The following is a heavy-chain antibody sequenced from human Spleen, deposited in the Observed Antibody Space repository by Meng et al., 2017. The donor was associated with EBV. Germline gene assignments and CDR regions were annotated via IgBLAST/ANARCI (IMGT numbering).Heavy chain of an antibody. CDR1: GGSISSTNW. V-gene: IGHV4-4*02. J-gene: IGHJ4*02. CDR2: IYHRGNT. CDR3: ARERVKSSVTRGPFD. Sequence: QPQASGPRLVKPSGTLSLTCAVSGGSISSTNWWSWVRQPPGKGLEWIGQIYHRGNTNYKPSLKSRVTISLDKSKNQFSLNLTSVTAADTAVYFCARERVKSSVTRGPFDWGRGTLVTVSS. D-gene: IGHD3-10*01.